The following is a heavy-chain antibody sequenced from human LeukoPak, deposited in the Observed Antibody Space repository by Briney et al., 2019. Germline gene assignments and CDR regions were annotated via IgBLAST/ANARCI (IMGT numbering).Heavy chain of an antibody. CDR1: GFTFSTFW. Sequence: GGSLRLSCAASGFTFSTFWMHWVRQAPGKGLVWVSGINSDGSSTTYADSVKGRFTISRDNAKNTLYLQMNNLRAEDTAVYYCARGRNYGMDVWGQGTTVTVSS. CDR2: INSDGSST. J-gene: IGHJ6*02. CDR3: ARGRNYGMDV. V-gene: IGHV3-74*03.